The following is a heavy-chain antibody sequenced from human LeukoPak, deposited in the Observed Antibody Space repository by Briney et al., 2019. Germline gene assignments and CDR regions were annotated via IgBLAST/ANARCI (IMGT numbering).Heavy chain of an antibody. CDR2: ISYDGSNK. CDR1: GFTFSSYA. V-gene: IGHV3-30-3*01. CDR3: ARAPYLTTRSMDV. D-gene: IGHD4-11*01. Sequence: GRSLRLSCAASGFTFSSYAMHWVRQAPGKGLEWVAIISYDGSNKYYADSVKGRFTISRDNSKNTLYLQMNSLRAEDTAVYYCARAPYLTTRSMDVWGKGTTVTVSS. J-gene: IGHJ6*03.